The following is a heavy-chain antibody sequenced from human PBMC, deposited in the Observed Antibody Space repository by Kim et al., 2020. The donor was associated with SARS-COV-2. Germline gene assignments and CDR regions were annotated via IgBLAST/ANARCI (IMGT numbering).Heavy chain of an antibody. CDR2: ISSSSSYI. CDR3: ASGLRRESSSWYPGVLLHYGMDV. V-gene: IGHV3-21*01. CDR1: GFTFSSYS. D-gene: IGHD6-13*01. J-gene: IGHJ6*02. Sequence: GGSLRLSCAASGFTFSSYSMNWVRQAPGKGLEWVSSISSSSSYIYYADSVKGRFTISRDNAKNSLYLQMNSLRAEDTAVYYCASGLRRESSSWYPGVLLHYGMDVWGQGTTVTVSS.